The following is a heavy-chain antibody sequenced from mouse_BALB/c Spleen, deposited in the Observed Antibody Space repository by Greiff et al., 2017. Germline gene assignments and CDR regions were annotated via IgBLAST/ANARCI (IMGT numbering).Heavy chain of an antibody. J-gene: IGHJ4*01. V-gene: IGHV2-6-5*01. Sequence: VQLQQSGPGLVAPSQSLSITCTVSGFSLTDYGVSWIRQPPGKGLEWLGVIWGGGSTYYNSALKSRLSISKDNSKSQVFLKMNSLQTDDTAMYYCAKHGHGNYLLYAMDYWGQGTSVTVSS. CDR1: GFSLTDYG. D-gene: IGHD2-1*01. CDR3: AKHGHGNYLLYAMDY. CDR2: IWGGGST.